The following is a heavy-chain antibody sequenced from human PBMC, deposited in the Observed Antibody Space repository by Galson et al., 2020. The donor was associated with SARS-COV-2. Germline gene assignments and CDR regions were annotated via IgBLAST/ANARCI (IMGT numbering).Heavy chain of an antibody. Sequence: ALHGESLKISCAASGFTFSSNWMHWVRQAPGKGLVWVSHINTDGIITNYADSVMGRFTISRDNAKGTLYLQMNSLRAEDTAIYYCARGGAKTSGNYAVEHWGQGTLVTVSS. J-gene: IGHJ1*01. CDR3: ARGGAKTSGNYAVEH. D-gene: IGHD1-26*01. CDR1: GFTFSSNW. CDR2: INTDGIIT. V-gene: IGHV3-74*01.